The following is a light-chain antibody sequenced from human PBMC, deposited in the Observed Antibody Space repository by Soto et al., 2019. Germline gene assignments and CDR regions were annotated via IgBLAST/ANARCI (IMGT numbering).Light chain of an antibody. CDR1: QSISSY. CDR2: DAS. CDR3: QQRSNCPLT. Sequence: DIVMTQSPATLSVSPGQRATLSCRASQSISSYLAWYQQKPGQAPRLLIYDASNRATGIPARFSGSGSGTDSTLTITSLEPEDFAVYYCQQRSNCPLTFGPGTKVHIK. V-gene: IGKV3-11*01. J-gene: IGKJ3*01.